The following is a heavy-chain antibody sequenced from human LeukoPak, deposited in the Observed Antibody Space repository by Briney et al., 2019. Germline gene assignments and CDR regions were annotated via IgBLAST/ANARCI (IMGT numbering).Heavy chain of an antibody. D-gene: IGHD6-6*01. Sequence: SGTLSLTCTVSGDSISSYYWSWIRQPPGKGLEWIGYIYTSGGTNYIPPLKGRVTISIDTSTNQFSLKLSSVTAADSAVYYCARLTHLSTSPDRYYLDYWGQGTRVTVSS. CDR3: ARLTHLSTSPDRYYLDY. V-gene: IGHV4-4*09. J-gene: IGHJ4*02. CDR1: GDSISSYY. CDR2: IYTSGGT.